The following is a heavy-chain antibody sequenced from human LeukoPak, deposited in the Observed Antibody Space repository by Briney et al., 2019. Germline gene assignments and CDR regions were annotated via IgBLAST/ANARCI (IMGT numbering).Heavy chain of an antibody. Sequence: RGSLRLSCAASGFTFRSSWMHWVRQGPGKGLVWVSRINNDGSATTYADSVKGRFTISRDTAKNTVFLQMNSLRAEDTAVYYCASWREWEPQLDYWGQGTLVTVSS. CDR3: ASWREWEPQLDY. J-gene: IGHJ4*02. CDR1: GFTFRSSW. D-gene: IGHD1-26*01. CDR2: INNDGSAT. V-gene: IGHV3-74*01.